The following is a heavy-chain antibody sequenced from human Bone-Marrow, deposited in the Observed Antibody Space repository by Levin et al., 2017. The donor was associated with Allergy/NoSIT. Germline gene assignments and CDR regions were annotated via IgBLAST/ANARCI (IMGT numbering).Heavy chain of an antibody. D-gene: IGHD3-3*01. V-gene: IGHV3-53*01. CDR1: GFTVTSNF. J-gene: IGHJ4*02. CDR2: LYSGGDTA. Sequence: QTGGSLRLSCAASGFTVTSNFMSWVRQAPGKGLEWVSMLYSGGDTAFYRDSVEGRFTISRDTSKNTLFLQMNSLRAEDTAVYYCARWSGTFYDYWGQGTLVTVSS. CDR3: ARWSGTFYDY.